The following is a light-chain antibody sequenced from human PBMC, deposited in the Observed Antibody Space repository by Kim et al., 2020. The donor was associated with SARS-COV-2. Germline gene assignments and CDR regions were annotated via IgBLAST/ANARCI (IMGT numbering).Light chain of an antibody. CDR3: SSYAGINNWV. CDR2: EVS. Sequence: QSALTQPPSASGSPGQSVIISCTGTSSDVGGYDFVSWYQQHPGKAPKLILYEVSQRPSGVPDRFSGSKSGNTASLAVSGLQAEDDADYYCSSYAGINNWVFGGGTQLTVL. J-gene: IGLJ3*02. CDR1: SSDVGGYDF. V-gene: IGLV2-8*01.